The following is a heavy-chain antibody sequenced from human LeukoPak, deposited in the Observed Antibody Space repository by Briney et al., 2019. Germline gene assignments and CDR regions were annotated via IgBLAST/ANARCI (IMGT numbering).Heavy chain of an antibody. D-gene: IGHD3-22*01. CDR2: ISGSGGST. J-gene: IGHJ4*02. V-gene: IGHV3-23*01. Sequence: GGSLRLSCAASGFTFSSYAMSWVRQAPGKGLEWVSAISGSGGSTYYADSVKGRFTISRDNAKISLYLQMNSLRAEDTAVYYCARDGSDYYDSNGYYPPGFDYWGQGTLVTVSS. CDR3: ARDGSDYYDSNGYYPPGFDY. CDR1: GFTFSSYA.